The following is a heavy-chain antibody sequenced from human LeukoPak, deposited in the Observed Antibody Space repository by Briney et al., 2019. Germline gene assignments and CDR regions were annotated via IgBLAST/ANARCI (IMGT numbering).Heavy chain of an antibody. D-gene: IGHD5-18*01. V-gene: IGHV1-69*05. CDR2: IIPIFGTA. J-gene: IGHJ6*03. CDR3: ARWIQLRPFAYYMDV. CDR1: GGTFSSYA. Sequence: ASVKVSCKASGGTFSSYAISWVRQAPGQGLEWMGGIIPIFGTANYAQKFQGRVTITTDESTSTAYMELGSLRSEDTAVYYCARWIQLRPFAYYMDVWGKGTTVTVSS.